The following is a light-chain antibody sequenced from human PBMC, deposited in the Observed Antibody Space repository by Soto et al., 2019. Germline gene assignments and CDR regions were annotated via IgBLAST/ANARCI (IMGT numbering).Light chain of an antibody. CDR3: CSFAGSNSWV. J-gene: IGLJ1*01. V-gene: IGLV2-23*01. CDR1: SSDVGTYDL. Sequence: QSALTQPASVSGSPGQSITISCTGSSSDVGTYDLVSWYQHHPGAAPKLMIYEATRRPSGISNRFSGSKSGNTASLTISGLQAEDEADYYCCSFAGSNSWVFGTGTKVTVL. CDR2: EAT.